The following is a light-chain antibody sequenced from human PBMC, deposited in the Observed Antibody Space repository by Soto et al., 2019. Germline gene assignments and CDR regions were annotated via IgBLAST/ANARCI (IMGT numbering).Light chain of an antibody. J-gene: IGKJ5*01. V-gene: IGKV3-20*01. CDR2: DAS. Sequence: ETMMTQSPDTLSVSLGERATLSCRASQSLRSSLAWYQQKPGQAPRLLIYDASTRATGIPDRFSGSGSATDFTLTISRLEPEDFALYYCQHYGRSPITFGQGTRLEIK. CDR3: QHYGRSPIT. CDR1: QSLRSS.